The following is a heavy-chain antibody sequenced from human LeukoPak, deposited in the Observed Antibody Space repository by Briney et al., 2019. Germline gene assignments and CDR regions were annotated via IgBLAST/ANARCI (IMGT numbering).Heavy chain of an antibody. CDR1: GFTFSSYS. J-gene: IGHJ4*02. Sequence: GGSLRLSCAASGFTFSSYSMNWVRQAPGKGLEWVSYISSIGSTIYYADSVKGRFTISRDNAKNSLYLQMNSLRAEDTAVYYCARDHSNREGVDYWGQGTLVTVSS. V-gene: IGHV3-48*01. CDR3: ARDHSNREGVDY. CDR2: ISSIGSTI. D-gene: IGHD1-14*01.